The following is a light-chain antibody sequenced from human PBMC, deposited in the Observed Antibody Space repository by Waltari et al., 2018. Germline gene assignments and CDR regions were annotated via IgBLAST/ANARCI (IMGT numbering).Light chain of an antibody. CDR2: GAS. CDR1: QSVSSN. Sequence: EIVMTQSPATLSVSPGKRATLPCRARQSVSSNLAWYQQKRGPAPRLLIYGASTRATGIPARFSGSGSGTEFTLTISSMQSEDFAVYYCQQYNNWPLTVGGGTKVEIK. J-gene: IGKJ4*01. V-gene: IGKV3-15*01. CDR3: QQYNNWPLT.